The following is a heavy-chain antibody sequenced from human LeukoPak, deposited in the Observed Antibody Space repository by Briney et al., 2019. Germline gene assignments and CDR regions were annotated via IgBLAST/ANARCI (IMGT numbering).Heavy chain of an antibody. Sequence: SVKVFCKASGGTFSSYGISWVKQAPGQGLEWMGRSIPIFGIANYAQKFQGRVTITADKSTSTAYMELSGLRSEDTAVYYCAREVYGSGSYSGMDVWGQGTTVTASS. CDR2: SIPIFGIA. D-gene: IGHD3-10*01. CDR3: AREVYGSGSYSGMDV. CDR1: GGTFSSYG. J-gene: IGHJ6*02. V-gene: IGHV1-69*04.